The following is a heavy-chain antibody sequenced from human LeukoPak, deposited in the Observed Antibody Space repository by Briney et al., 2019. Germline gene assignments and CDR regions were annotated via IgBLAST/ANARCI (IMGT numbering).Heavy chain of an antibody. CDR3: ARDAARAMARGDWYFDY. Sequence: ASVKVSCKASGYTFTSYYMHWVRQAPGQGLEWMGIINPSGGSTSYAQKFQGRVTMTRDTSTSTVYMGLSSLRSEDTAVYYCARDAARAMARGDWYFDYWGQGTLVTVSS. J-gene: IGHJ4*02. V-gene: IGHV1-46*01. D-gene: IGHD3/OR15-3a*01. CDR2: INPSGGST. CDR1: GYTFTSYY.